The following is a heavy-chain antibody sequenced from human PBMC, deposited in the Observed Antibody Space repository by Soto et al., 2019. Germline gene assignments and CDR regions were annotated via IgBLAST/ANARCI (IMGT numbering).Heavy chain of an antibody. CDR2: IWYDASKK. CDR1: GFNFSNYG. CDR3: ARDRNGGSFDY. V-gene: IGHV3-33*02. J-gene: IGHJ4*02. Sequence: GGSLRLSCATSGFNFSNYGMHWVRQAPGKGLEWVAIIWYDASKKYYIDSVKGRFTISRDRSTNTLFLQMNSLRVEDTAIYYCARDRNGGSFDYWGQGTLVTVSS. D-gene: IGHD2-15*01.